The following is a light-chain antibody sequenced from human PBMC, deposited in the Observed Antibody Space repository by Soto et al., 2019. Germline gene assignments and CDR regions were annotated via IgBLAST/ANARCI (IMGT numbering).Light chain of an antibody. V-gene: IGLV2-14*01. CDR3: SSYTVTSTRV. Sequence: QSALTQPASVSGSPGQSITISCTGTSSDVGGYNYVSWYQQHPGKAPKVIIYEVSNRPSEISDRFSGSKSGNTASLTISGLQAEDEANYYCSSYTVTSTRVFGGGTKLTVL. CDR1: SSDVGGYNY. J-gene: IGLJ3*02. CDR2: EVS.